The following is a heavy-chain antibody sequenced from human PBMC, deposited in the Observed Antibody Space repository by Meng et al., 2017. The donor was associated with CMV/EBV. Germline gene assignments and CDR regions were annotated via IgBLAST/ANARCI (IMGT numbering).Heavy chain of an antibody. CDR2: ISYDGSSE. J-gene: IGHJ6*02. D-gene: IGHD2-15*01. CDR1: GFTFSSYV. Sequence: GGSLRLSWAAFGFTFSSYVMYWVRQAPGKGLEWVAVISYDGSSENYADSVKGRFTISRDNSKNTLHLQMNSLRTEDTAVYYCVREVVTRYYYNGMDVWGQGTTVTVSS. CDR3: VREVVTRYYYNGMDV. V-gene: IGHV3-30-3*01.